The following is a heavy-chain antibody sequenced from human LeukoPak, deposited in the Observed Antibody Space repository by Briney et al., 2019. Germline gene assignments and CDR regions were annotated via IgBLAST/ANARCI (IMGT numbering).Heavy chain of an antibody. Sequence: GGSLRLSCAASGFTFSSYAMSWVRQAPGKGLEWVSAISGSGGSTYYADSVKGRFTISRDNSKNTLYLQMNSLRAEDTAVYYCAKEGGVTIFGVASYYMDVWGKGTTVTVSS. D-gene: IGHD3-3*01. CDR3: AKEGGVTIFGVASYYMDV. J-gene: IGHJ6*03. CDR1: GFTFSSYA. CDR2: ISGSGGST. V-gene: IGHV3-23*01.